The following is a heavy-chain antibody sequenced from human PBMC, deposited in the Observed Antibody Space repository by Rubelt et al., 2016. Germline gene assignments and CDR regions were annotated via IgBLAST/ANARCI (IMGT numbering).Heavy chain of an antibody. D-gene: IGHD6-19*01. Sequence: EVQLVESGGGLVQPGGSLRLSCAASGFTVSSNYMSWVCQAPGKGLEWGSVIYSGGSTYYADSVKGRFTISRGNSKSTLYLQMNSLRAEDTAVYYCAKDAYSSGWSYFDYWGQGTLVTVSS. CDR2: IYSGGST. J-gene: IGHJ4*02. V-gene: IGHV3-66*01. CDR1: GFTVSSNY. CDR3: AKDAYSSGWSYFDY.